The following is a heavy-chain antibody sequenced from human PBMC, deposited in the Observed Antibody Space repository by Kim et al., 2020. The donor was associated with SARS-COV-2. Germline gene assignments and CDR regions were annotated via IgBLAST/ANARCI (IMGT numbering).Heavy chain of an antibody. CDR1: GGSFSGYY. J-gene: IGHJ6*02. CDR2: INHSGST. D-gene: IGHD3-10*01. Sequence: SETLSLTCAVYGGSFSGYYWSWIRQPPGKGLEWIGEINHSGSTNYNPSLKSRVTITVDTSKNQFSLKLSSVTAADTAVYYCARARAGTMVRGVNMGYYYGMDVWGQGTTVTVSS. V-gene: IGHV4-34*01. CDR3: ARARAGTMVRGVNMGYYYGMDV.